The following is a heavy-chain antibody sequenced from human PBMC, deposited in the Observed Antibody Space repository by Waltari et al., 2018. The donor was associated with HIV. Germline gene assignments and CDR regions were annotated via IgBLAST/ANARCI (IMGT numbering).Heavy chain of an antibody. CDR1: GFSVSSNY. CDR2: IYSGCST. D-gene: IGHD2-21*02. J-gene: IGHJ4*02. Sequence: EVQLVESGGGLIQPGGSLRLSCAASGFSVSSNYMSWVRQAPGKGLEVVSVIYSGCSTYYTDAVKVRFNISRDNCKNTLYLQMNSRRAEDTAVYYCARGFGCGGDCYYFDYWGQGTLVTVSS. CDR3: ARGFGCGGDCYYFDY. V-gene: IGHV3-53*01.